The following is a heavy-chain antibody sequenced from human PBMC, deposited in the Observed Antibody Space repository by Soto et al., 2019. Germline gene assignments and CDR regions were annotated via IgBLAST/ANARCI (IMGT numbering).Heavy chain of an antibody. J-gene: IGHJ5*02. V-gene: IGHV4-61*01. Sequence: TSETLPLTCTDSGGSVSSVSYYWSWIRQPPGKGLEWIGYIYYSGSTNYNPSLKSRVTMSVDTSKNQLSLKLSSVTAADTAVYYCARYCSCVTRHGFDPWGQGTLVTVSS. CDR3: ARYCSCVTRHGFDP. CDR1: GGSVSSVSYY. CDR2: IYYSGST. D-gene: IGHD2-15*01.